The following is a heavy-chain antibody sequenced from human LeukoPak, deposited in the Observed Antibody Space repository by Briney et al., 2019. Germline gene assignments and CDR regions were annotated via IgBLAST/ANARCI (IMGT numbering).Heavy chain of an antibody. CDR1: GFTFSGSA. Sequence: GGSLRLSCAASGFTFSGSAMHWVRQASGKGLEWVGRIRSKANSYATAYAASVKGRFTISRDDSKNTAYLQMNSLKTEDTAVYYCTNDGGSHFLWGQGTLVTVSS. D-gene: IGHD2-15*01. V-gene: IGHV3-73*01. J-gene: IGHJ4*02. CDR3: TNDGGSHFL. CDR2: IRSKANSYAT.